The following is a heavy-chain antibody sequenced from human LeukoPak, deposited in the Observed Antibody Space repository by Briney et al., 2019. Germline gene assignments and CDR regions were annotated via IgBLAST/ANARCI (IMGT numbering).Heavy chain of an antibody. D-gene: IGHD3-16*02. V-gene: IGHV3-53*01. Sequence: GGSLRLSCAASGFTVSSNYLSWVRQAPGKGLEWVSVIYSDGTAYYADSVKGRFTISRDNAKNTMYLQMNRLRAEDTATYYCARDRSYYFDYWGQGTLVTVSS. CDR2: IYSDGTA. CDR3: ARDRSYYFDY. J-gene: IGHJ4*02. CDR1: GFTVSSNY.